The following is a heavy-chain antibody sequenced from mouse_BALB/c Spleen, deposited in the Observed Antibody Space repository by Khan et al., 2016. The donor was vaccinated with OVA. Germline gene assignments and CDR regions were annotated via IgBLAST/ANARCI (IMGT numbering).Heavy chain of an antibody. V-gene: IGHV2-2*02. CDR1: GFSLTSYG. J-gene: IGHJ2*01. CDR2: IWSSGST. D-gene: IGHD1-1*02. CDR3: SRNRNGYFDY. Sequence: QVQLKQSGPGLVQPSQSLSITCTVSGFSLTSYGVHWVRQSPGKGLEWLGMIWSSGSTDYNATFISRLNISKDNSKSQVFFKMNRLQANDTAIYYCSRNRNGYFDYWGQGTTLTVSS.